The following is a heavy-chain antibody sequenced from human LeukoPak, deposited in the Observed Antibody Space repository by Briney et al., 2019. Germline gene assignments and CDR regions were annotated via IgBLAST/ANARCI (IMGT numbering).Heavy chain of an antibody. D-gene: IGHD3-16*01. CDR2: ISSSSSYI. CDR3: ALDGGKGFDP. V-gene: IGHV3-21*01. J-gene: IGHJ5*02. Sequence: GSLRLSWAASGFTFSSYSMNWGRQAPGKGPEWVSSISSSSSYIYYADSVKGRFTISRDNAKNSLYLQMNSLRAEDTAVYYCALDGGKGFDPWGQGTLVTVSS. CDR1: GFTFSSYS.